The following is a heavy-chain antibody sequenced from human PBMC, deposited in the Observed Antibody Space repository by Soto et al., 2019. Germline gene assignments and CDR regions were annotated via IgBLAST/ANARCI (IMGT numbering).Heavy chain of an antibody. CDR1: GYTFTSYF. CDR3: ARQNYYSGMDV. J-gene: IGHJ6*02. V-gene: IGHV1-18*01. Sequence: ASVKVSCKASGYTFTSYFITWVRQAPGQGPEWMGWISAYNGNTNYAQMLQGRVTMTTDTSTATAYMEMRSLRSDDTAVYYCARQNYYSGMDVWGQGTTVTVSS. CDR2: ISAYNGNT.